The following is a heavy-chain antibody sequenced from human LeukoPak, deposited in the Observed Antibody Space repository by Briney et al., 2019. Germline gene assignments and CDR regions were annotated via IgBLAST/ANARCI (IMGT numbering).Heavy chain of an antibody. D-gene: IGHD2-2*01. CDR2: INPNSGGT. Sequence: ASVKVSCKASGYTFTGYYMHWVRQAPGQGLEWMGWINPNSGGTNYAQKFQGRVTMTRDTSISTAYMELSRLRSEDTAVYYCARAAHSIVVVPAALSNWFDPWGQGTLVTVSS. V-gene: IGHV1-2*02. J-gene: IGHJ5*02. CDR1: GYTFTGYY. CDR3: ARAAHSIVVVPAALSNWFDP.